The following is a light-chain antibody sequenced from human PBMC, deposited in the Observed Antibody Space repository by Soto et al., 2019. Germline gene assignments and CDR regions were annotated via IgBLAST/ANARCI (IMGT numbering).Light chain of an antibody. CDR3: QHYNSYSEA. V-gene: IGKV1-5*03. CDR2: KAS. CDR1: QTISSW. Sequence: EIQMTQSPSTLSGSVGDRVTITCRVSQTISSWLAWYQQKPGKAPKLLIYKASTLKSGVPSRFSGSGSGTEFTLTISSLQPDDFATYYCQHYNSYSEAFGQGTKVDIK. J-gene: IGKJ1*01.